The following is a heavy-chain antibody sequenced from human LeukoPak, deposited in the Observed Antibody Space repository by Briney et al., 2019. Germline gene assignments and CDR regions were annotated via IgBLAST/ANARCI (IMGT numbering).Heavy chain of an antibody. CDR3: ARDHNYAFDN. V-gene: IGHV3-11*06. Sequence: WXRQAXXEGRYCISWIVISSVNTKSAFSVNDPFTISGDNANNSLYLQMNSLRVEDTAVYYCARDHNYAFDNWGQGTLVTVSS. D-gene: IGHD1-1*01. CDR2: IVISSVNT. J-gene: IGHJ4*02.